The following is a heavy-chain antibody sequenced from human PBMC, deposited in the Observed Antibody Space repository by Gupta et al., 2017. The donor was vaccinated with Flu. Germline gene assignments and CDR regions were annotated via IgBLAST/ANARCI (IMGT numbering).Heavy chain of an antibody. Sequence: ELQVVASGGGLVKRGGSRRLSCEASGFLFSSSTMNWVRQAPGKGLEWVSSISSSSSYIYYLESVKGRFTISRDNAKNSLYLQMNSLRAEDTAIYYCARDGGGEIDFGGQGTLVTVSS. CDR1: GFLFSSST. D-gene: IGHD2-21*01. CDR3: ARDGGGEIDF. J-gene: IGHJ4*02. CDR2: ISSSSSYI. V-gene: IGHV3-21*01.